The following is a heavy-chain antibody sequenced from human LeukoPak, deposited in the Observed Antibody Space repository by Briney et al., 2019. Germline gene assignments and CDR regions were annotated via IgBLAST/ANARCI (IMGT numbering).Heavy chain of an antibody. V-gene: IGHV4-34*01. Sequence: SETLSLTCAVHGGSFNGFYWTWMRQPPGKGPEWIGEVNHSRGTSYTASLWSRVTISQDMSKNQFSLKLTSVTAADTAVYYCARGLGEGYPDSWGQGTLVIVSS. CDR3: ARGLGEGYPDS. CDR1: GGSFNGFY. J-gene: IGHJ4*02. D-gene: IGHD5-24*01. CDR2: VNHSRGT.